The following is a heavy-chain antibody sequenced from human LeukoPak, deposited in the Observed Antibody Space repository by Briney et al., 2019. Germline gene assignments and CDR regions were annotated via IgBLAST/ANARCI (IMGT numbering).Heavy chain of an antibody. CDR1: GFTFSSYW. Sequence: PGGSLRLSCAASGFTFSSYWMSWVRQAPGKGLEWVANIKQDGSEKYYVGSVKGRFTISRDNTQNSLFLQMNSLRAEDTAVYFCARDIRGVYYMDVWGKGTTVTVSS. CDR2: IKQDGSEK. V-gene: IGHV3-7*01. CDR3: ARDIRGVYYMDV. D-gene: IGHD3-10*01. J-gene: IGHJ6*03.